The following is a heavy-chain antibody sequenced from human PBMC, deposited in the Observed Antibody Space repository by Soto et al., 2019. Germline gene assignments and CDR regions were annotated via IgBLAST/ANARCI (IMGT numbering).Heavy chain of an antibody. Sequence: ASVKVSCKASGYTFTSYGISWVRQAPGQGLEWMGWISAYNGNTNYAQKLQGRVTMTTDTCTSTAYMELRSLRSDDTAVYYCARDTKDYGDDAFDIWGQGTMVTVSS. CDR2: ISAYNGNT. CDR3: ARDTKDYGDDAFDI. V-gene: IGHV1-18*01. D-gene: IGHD4-17*01. CDR1: GYTFTSYG. J-gene: IGHJ3*02.